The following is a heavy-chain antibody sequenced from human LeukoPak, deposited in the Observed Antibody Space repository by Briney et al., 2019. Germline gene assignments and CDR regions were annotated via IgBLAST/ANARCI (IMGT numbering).Heavy chain of an antibody. CDR3: ARDLDLGIVVVITAFDI. CDR1: GFTFSSHS. D-gene: IGHD3-22*01. J-gene: IGHJ3*02. V-gene: IGHV3-21*01. CDR2: ISSSSSYI. Sequence: PGGSLRLSCAASGFTFSSHSMNWVRQAPGKGLEWVSSISSSSSYIYYADSVKGRFTISRDNAKNSLYLQMNSLRAEDTAVYYCARDLDLGIVVVITAFDIWGQGTMVTVSS.